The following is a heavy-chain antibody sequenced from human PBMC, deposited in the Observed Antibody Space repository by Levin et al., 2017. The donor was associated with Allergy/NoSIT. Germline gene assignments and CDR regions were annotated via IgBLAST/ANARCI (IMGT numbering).Heavy chain of an antibody. CDR1: GFTFSSYA. CDR2: ISYDGSNK. V-gene: IGHV3-30-3*01. D-gene: IGHD2-15*01. J-gene: IGHJ4*02. CDR3: ASTFDIVVVVAAPLFDY. Sequence: GESLKISCAASGFTFSSYAMHWVRQAPGKGLEWVAVISYDGSNKYYADSVKGRFTISRDNSKNTLYLQMNSLRAEDTAVYYCASTFDIVVVVAAPLFDYWGQGTLVTVSS.